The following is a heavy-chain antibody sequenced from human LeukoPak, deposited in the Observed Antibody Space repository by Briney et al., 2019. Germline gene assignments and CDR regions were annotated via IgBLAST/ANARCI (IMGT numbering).Heavy chain of an antibody. CDR3: ARDQRFGEVPSMFDP. CDR2: FYPEDGET. D-gene: IGHD3-10*01. V-gene: IGHV1-24*01. J-gene: IGHJ5*02. CDR1: GYTLTELS. Sequence: ASVKVSCKVSGYTLTELSMHWVRQAPGKGLEWMGGFYPEDGETIYAHKFQGRVTMTKDTSTDTAYMELSSLRSDDTAVYYCARDQRFGEVPSMFDPWGQGTLVTVSS.